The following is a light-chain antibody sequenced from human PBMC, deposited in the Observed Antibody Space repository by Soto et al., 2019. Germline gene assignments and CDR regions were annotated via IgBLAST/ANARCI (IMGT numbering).Light chain of an antibody. V-gene: IGKV3-20*01. CDR3: QDYGTSHPWT. CDR2: GGS. J-gene: IGKJ1*01. CDR1: QNIRGNE. Sequence: EVVLTQSPGALSLSPGEGVTLSCRASQNIRGNELAWYRQKRGQAPRLLIYGGSSRAEGIPDRFSGRGTGINFTLTFSRLEHEDSAVYYCQDYGTSHPWTFGHGTKLEIK.